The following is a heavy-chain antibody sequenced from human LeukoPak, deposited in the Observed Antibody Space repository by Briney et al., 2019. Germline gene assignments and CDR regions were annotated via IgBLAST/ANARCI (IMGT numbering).Heavy chain of an antibody. Sequence: GGSLRLSCAASGFTFSSYSMNWVRQAPGKGLEWVAVISYDGSNKYYADSVTGRFTISRDNSKNTLYLQMNSLRAEDTAVYYCARAGYGDYGDYFDYWGQGTLVTVSS. D-gene: IGHD4-17*01. CDR2: ISYDGSNK. CDR1: GFTFSSYS. V-gene: IGHV3-30*03. CDR3: ARAGYGDYGDYFDY. J-gene: IGHJ4*02.